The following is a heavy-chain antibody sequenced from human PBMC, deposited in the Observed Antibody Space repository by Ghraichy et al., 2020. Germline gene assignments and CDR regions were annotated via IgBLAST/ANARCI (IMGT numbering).Heavy chain of an antibody. D-gene: IGHD5-18*01. J-gene: IGHJ4*02. Sequence: LTCAVSGFSVFTNYVSWVRQAPGKGLEWVSVIYSDGVTYVADSVKGRFTMSRDTAANKVFLQMNSLRAEDTAVYSCARSTVDTAMFFDHWGQGTLVSVSS. V-gene: IGHV3-53*01. CDR3: ARSTVDTAMFFDH. CDR2: IYSDGVT. CDR1: GFSVFTNY.